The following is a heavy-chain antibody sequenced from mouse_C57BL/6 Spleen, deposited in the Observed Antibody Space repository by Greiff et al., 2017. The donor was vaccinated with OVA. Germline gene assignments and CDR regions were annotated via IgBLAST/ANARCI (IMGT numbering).Heavy chain of an antibody. CDR3: ARGGYYGSDAMDY. CDR1: GFTFSDYG. Sequence: EVQRVESGGGLVKPGGSLKLSCAASGFTFSDYGMHWVRQAPEKGLEWVAYISRGSSTIYYADTVKGRFTISRDNAKNTLFLQMTSLRSEDTAMDYCARGGYYGSDAMDYWGQGTSVTVSS. V-gene: IGHV5-17*01. D-gene: IGHD1-1*01. CDR2: ISRGSSTI. J-gene: IGHJ4*01.